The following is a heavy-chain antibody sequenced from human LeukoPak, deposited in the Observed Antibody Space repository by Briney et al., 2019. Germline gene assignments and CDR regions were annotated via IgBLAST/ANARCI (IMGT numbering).Heavy chain of an antibody. D-gene: IGHD1-26*01. Sequence: GGSLRLSCAASGFTFSSYSMNWVRQAPGKGLEWVSSISSSSSYIYYADSVKGRFTISRDNAKNSLYLQMNSLRAEDTAVYYCASVPSYSGSYYDYWGQGTLVTVSS. V-gene: IGHV3-21*01. J-gene: IGHJ4*02. CDR1: GFTFSSYS. CDR2: ISSSSSYI. CDR3: ASVPSYSGSYYDY.